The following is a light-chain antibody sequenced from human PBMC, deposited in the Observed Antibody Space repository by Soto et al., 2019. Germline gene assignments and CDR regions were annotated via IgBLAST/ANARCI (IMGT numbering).Light chain of an antibody. Sequence: DIQMTQSRSTLSASVGRSLTITCRASQSISTWLAWYQQKPGKAPKIMIYDASSLEGGVPSRFSGSGYGTEFNLTISGLQTDDFATYYCQQYNSFSWTFGQGTKVDIK. J-gene: IGKJ1*01. CDR3: QQYNSFSWT. V-gene: IGKV1-5*01. CDR1: QSISTW. CDR2: DAS.